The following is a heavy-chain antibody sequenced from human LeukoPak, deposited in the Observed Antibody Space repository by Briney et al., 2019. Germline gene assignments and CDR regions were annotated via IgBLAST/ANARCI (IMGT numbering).Heavy chain of an antibody. V-gene: IGHV3-64*01. CDR1: GFTFSSYA. Sequence: GGSLRLSCAASGFTFSSYAMHWVRQAPGKGLEYVSAISSNGGSTYYANSVKGRFTISRDNAKNLLYLQMNSLRAEDTAVYYCARDGLDGSGGTGGYYYYGMDVWGQRTTVTVSS. CDR3: ARDGLDGSGGTGGYYYYGMDV. J-gene: IGHJ6*02. CDR2: ISSNGGST. D-gene: IGHD2-15*01.